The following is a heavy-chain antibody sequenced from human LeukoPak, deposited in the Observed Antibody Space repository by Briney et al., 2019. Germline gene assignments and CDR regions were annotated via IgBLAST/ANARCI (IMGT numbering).Heavy chain of an antibody. Sequence: ASVKVSCKASGYTFTSYSISWMRQAPGQGLEWMGWISAYNGNTNYAQKLQGRVTMTTDTSKSTAYMELRRLRSDDTAVYYCARTSMATIKQHFDYWGQGTLVTVSS. J-gene: IGHJ4*02. CDR1: GYTFTSYS. CDR3: ARTSMATIKQHFDY. V-gene: IGHV1-18*01. D-gene: IGHD5-24*01. CDR2: ISAYNGNT.